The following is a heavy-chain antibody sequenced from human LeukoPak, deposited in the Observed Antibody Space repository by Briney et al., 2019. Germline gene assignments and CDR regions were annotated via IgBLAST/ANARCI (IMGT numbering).Heavy chain of an antibody. Sequence: GGSLRLSCAASGFTFSSYSMNWVRQAPGTGLEWVSSISSSSSYIYYADSVKGRFTISRDNAKNSLYLQMNSLRAEDTAVYYCARGGYSYGSNWFDPWGQGTLVTVSS. D-gene: IGHD5-18*01. CDR1: GFTFSSYS. V-gene: IGHV3-21*01. CDR2: ISSSSSYI. J-gene: IGHJ5*02. CDR3: ARGGYSYGSNWFDP.